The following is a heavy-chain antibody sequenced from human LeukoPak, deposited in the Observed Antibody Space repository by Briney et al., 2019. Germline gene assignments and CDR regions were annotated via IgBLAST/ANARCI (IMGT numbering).Heavy chain of an antibody. J-gene: IGHJ4*02. D-gene: IGHD1-26*01. Sequence: GESLKISCKGSGYSFTSYWIGWVRQMPGKGLEWMGIIYPGDSDTRYSPSFQGQVTISADKSISTAYLQWSSLKASDTAMYYCARGTHSGSYRSYYFDYWGQGTLVTVSS. V-gene: IGHV5-51*01. CDR3: ARGTHSGSYRSYYFDY. CDR1: GYSFTSYW. CDR2: IYPGDSDT.